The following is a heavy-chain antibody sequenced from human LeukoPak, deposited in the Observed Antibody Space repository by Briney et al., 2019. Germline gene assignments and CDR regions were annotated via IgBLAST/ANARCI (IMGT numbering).Heavy chain of an antibody. CDR3: AHCTGETLYFDY. D-gene: IGHD1-1*01. J-gene: IGHJ4*02. V-gene: IGHV2-5*02. CDR1: GYSISSGYYW. Sequence: TLSLTCTVSGYSISSGYYWGWIRQPPGKALEWLALIYWDDDKRYSPSLKSRLTITKDTSKNQVVLTMTNMDPVDTATYYCAHCTGETLYFDYWGQGTLVTVSS. CDR2: IYWDDDK.